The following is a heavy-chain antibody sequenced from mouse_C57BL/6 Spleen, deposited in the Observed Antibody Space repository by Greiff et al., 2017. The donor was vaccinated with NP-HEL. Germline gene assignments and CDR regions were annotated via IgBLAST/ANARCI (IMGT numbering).Heavy chain of an antibody. Sequence: QVQLQQSGPELVKPGASVKISCKASGYAFSSSWMNWVKQRPGKGLEWIGRIYPGDGDTNYNGKFKGKATLTADKSSSTAYMQLSSLTSEDSAVYFCAKRMVTLYYYAMDYWGQGTSVTVSS. D-gene: IGHD2-3*01. CDR2: IYPGDGDT. J-gene: IGHJ4*01. CDR3: AKRMVTLYYYAMDY. V-gene: IGHV1-82*01. CDR1: GYAFSSSW.